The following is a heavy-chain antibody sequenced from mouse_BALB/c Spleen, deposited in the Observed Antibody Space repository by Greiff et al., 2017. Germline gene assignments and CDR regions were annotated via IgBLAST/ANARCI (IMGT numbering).Heavy chain of an antibody. CDR1: GYSFTGYF. CDR2: INPYNGDT. Sequence: VQLKESGPELVKPGASVKISCKASGYSFTGYFMNWVMQSHGKSLEWIGRINPYNGDTFYNQKFKGKATLTVDKSSSTAHMELRSLASEDSAVYYCARSYGRSYWFAYWGQGTLVTVSA. J-gene: IGHJ3*01. CDR3: ARSYGRSYWFAY. V-gene: IGHV1-20*02. D-gene: IGHD1-1*01.